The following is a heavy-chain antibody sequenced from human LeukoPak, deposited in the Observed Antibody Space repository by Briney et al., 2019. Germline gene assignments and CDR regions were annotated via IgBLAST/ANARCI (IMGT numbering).Heavy chain of an antibody. J-gene: IGHJ4*02. D-gene: IGHD5-24*01. CDR1: GFTFSSYG. Sequence: GGSLRLSCAASGFTFSSYGMHWVRQAPGKGLEWVAVIWYDGSNKYYADSVKGRFTISRDNSKNTLYLQMNSLRAEDTAVYYCARDGWVITVREMGDFVYWGQGTLVTVSS. CDR2: IWYDGSNK. V-gene: IGHV3-33*01. CDR3: ARDGWVITVREMGDFVY.